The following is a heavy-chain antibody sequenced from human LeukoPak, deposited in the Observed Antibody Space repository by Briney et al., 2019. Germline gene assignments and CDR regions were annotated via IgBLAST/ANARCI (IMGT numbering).Heavy chain of an antibody. V-gene: IGHV3-7*01. CDR2: IKQDGSDE. CDR1: GLTFSYSW. J-gene: IGHJ4*02. D-gene: IGHD1-1*01. Sequence: PGGSLRLSCAASGLTFSYSWMTWVRQAPDKGLEWVANIKQDGSDEYYVDSAKGRFTISKDNAKNSVYLQMNSLRVEDTATYYCARDRGPNCLDYGGQGTLVTVSS. CDR3: ARDRGPNCLDY.